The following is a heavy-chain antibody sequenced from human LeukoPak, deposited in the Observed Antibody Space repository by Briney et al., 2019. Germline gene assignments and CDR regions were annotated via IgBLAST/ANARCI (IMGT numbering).Heavy chain of an antibody. CDR3: ARGEEGYDSSGYLT. CDR2: INSDGSST. J-gene: IGHJ5*02. D-gene: IGHD3-22*01. CDR1: GFTFSSYS. V-gene: IGHV3-74*01. Sequence: GGSLRLSCAASGFTFSSYSMNWVRQAPGKGLVWVSRINSDGSSTSYADSVKGRFTISRDNAKNTLYLQMNSLRAEDTAVYYCARGEEGYDSSGYLTWGQGTLVTVSS.